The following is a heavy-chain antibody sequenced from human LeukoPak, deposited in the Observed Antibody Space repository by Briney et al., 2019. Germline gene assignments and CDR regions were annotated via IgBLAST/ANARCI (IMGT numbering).Heavy chain of an antibody. J-gene: IGHJ4*02. V-gene: IGHV3-7*01. D-gene: IGHD6-19*01. Sequence: GGSLRLSCAASGFSFSNYWMSWVRQAPGKGLEWVANIRQDGSEKYYVDSVKGRFTISRDNANNSLYLQMNSLRVEDTAVYYCAKDRHTKQWLVYWGQGTLVTVSS. CDR2: IRQDGSEK. CDR1: GFSFSNYW. CDR3: AKDRHTKQWLVY.